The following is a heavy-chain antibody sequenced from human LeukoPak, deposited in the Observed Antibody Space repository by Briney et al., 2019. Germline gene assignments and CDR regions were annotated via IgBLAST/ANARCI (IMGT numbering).Heavy chain of an antibody. CDR1: GFTVSSNY. CDR2: IYSGGST. D-gene: IGHD2-15*01. V-gene: IGHV3-53*04. J-gene: IGHJ3*02. CDR3: ASAGYCGGGSCYSTDAFDI. Sequence: GGSLRLSCAASGFTVSSNYMSWVRQAPGKGLEWVSVIYSGGSTYYADSVKGRFTISRHNSKNTLYLQMNSLRAEDTAVYYCASAGYCGGGSCYSTDAFDIWGQGTMVTVSS.